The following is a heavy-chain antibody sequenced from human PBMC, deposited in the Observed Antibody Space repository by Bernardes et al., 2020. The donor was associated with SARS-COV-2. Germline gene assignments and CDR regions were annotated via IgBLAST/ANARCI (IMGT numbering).Heavy chain of an antibody. J-gene: IGHJ5*02. Sequence: SETLSLTCGVSGGSFSGFYWSWIRQPPGKGLEWIGEINHSGSTNYNPSLKSRVTMSVDTSKTQFSLNLSSVTAADTAVYYCARKRFGSSWKSWFDPWGQGSLVTVSS. D-gene: IGHD6-13*01. V-gene: IGHV4-34*01. CDR3: ARKRFGSSWKSWFDP. CDR1: GGSFSGFY. CDR2: INHSGST.